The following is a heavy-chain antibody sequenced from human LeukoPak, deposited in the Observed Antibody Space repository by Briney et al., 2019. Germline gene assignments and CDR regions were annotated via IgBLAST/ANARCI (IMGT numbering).Heavy chain of an antibody. CDR1: GYSFSSYG. J-gene: IGHJ4*02. CDR3: ARDPRITGTTAYYFDY. CDR2: INTYNGHT. D-gene: IGHD1-7*01. V-gene: IGHV1-18*01. Sequence: ASVKVSCKASGYSFSSYGFSWVRQAPGQGLEWMGWINTYNGHTNYTRTLQGRVTMTTDTSTSTAYMELRNLRPDDTAVYFCARDPRITGTTAYYFDYWGQGTLVTVSS.